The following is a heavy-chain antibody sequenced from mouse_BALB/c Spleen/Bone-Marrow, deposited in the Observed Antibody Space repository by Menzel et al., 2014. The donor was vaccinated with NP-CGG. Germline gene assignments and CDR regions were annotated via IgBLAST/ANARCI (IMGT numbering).Heavy chain of an antibody. CDR2: IDPANGNT. CDR1: GFNIKDTY. CDR3: XXXXYGSSLFAY. D-gene: IGHD1-1*01. J-gene: IGHJ3*01. Sequence: VQLQQSGAELVKPGASVKLSCTASGFNIKDTYMHWVKQRPEQGLEWIGRIDPANGNTKYDPKFQGKATITADTSSNTAYLQLSSLTSEDTAVXXXXXXXYGSSLFAYWGQGTLVPVSA. V-gene: IGHV14-3*02.